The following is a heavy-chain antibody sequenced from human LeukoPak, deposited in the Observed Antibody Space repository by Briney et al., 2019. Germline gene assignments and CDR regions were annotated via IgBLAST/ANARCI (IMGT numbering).Heavy chain of an antibody. CDR2: VRYDGSNE. J-gene: IGHJ4*02. Sequence: GGSLRLSCAASGFTFSRNGMHWVRQAPGKGLEWVAFVRYDGSNEYYADSVRGRYTISRDNSRKTLDLQMNSLRADDTAVYYCAKDGDDCIDYWGQGTLVTVSS. CDR3: AKDGDDCIDY. D-gene: IGHD3-22*01. V-gene: IGHV3-30*02. CDR1: GFTFSRNG.